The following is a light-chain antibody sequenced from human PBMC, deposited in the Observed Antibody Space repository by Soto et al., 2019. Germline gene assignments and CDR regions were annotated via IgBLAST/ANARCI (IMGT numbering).Light chain of an antibody. J-gene: IGKJ4*01. V-gene: IGKV2-28*01. Sequence: DIVLTQSPLSLPVTPGEPASISCRSSQSLLSSNGNNYLDWYLQKPGQSPQVLIYLGSNRASGVPDRFSGSGSVTDFALRISRVEAEDVGVYYWMQGLTTPLTFGGGTKVEIK. CDR1: QSLLSSNGNNY. CDR2: LGS. CDR3: MQGLTTPLT.